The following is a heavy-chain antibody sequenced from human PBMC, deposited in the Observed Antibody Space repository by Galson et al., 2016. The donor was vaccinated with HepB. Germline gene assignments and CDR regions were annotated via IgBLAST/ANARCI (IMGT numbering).Heavy chain of an antibody. CDR3: ARDRTVTTEEPYFDY. Sequence: SVKVSCKASGYTFTISYIHWVRQAPGQGLGWMAMISPSGGRTSYAQKFQGRLTMTSDSSTSTVYMELSSLRSDDTAVYYCARDRTVTTEEPYFDYWGQGTLVTVSS. J-gene: IGHJ4*02. V-gene: IGHV1-46*01. CDR1: GYTFTISY. D-gene: IGHD4-17*01. CDR2: ISPSGGRT.